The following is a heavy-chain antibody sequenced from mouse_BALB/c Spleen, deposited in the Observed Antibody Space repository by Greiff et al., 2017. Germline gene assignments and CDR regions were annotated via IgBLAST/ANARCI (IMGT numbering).Heavy chain of an antibody. V-gene: IGHV5-4*02. D-gene: IGHD2-3*01. CDR1: GFTFSDYY. Sequence: EVQLVESGAGLVKPGGSLKLSCAASGFTFSDYYMYWVRQTPEKRLEWVATISDGGSYTYYTDSVKGRFTISRDNAKNNLYLQMSSLKCEDTAMYDCAKDGGGDGYYYAFDYWGQGTSVTVSS. CDR3: AKDGGGDGYYYAFDY. CDR2: ISDGGSYT. J-gene: IGHJ4*01.